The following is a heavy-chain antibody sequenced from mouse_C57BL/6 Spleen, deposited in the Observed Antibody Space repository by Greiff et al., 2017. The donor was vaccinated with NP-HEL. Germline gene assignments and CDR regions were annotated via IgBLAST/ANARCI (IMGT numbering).Heavy chain of an antibody. V-gene: IGHV8-8*01. CDR2: LWWDDDT. CDR3: ARSQRIYYGNYYYAMDY. D-gene: IGHD2-1*01. Sequence: QVTLKESGPGILQPSQTLRLTCSFSGFSLSTFGMGVGWLRPPSGKGLYWLAHLWWDDDTYYNPALKGRLTISKDTSKNHVFLKIANVDTADTATYYGARSQRIYYGNYYYAMDYWGQGTSVTVSS. CDR1: GFSLSTFGMG. J-gene: IGHJ4*01.